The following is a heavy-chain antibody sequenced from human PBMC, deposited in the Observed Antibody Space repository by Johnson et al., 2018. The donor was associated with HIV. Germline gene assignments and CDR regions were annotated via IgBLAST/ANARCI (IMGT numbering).Heavy chain of an antibody. J-gene: IGHJ3*01. CDR2: IKSKTDGGTI. CDR3: ASLSDDAFDF. CDR1: GFTFTNAW. V-gene: IGHV3-15*01. Sequence: EKLVESGVGLVKPGGSLRLSCAASGFTFTNAWMTWVRQAPGKGLEWVGRIKSKTDGGTIDYATPVKGRFTISRDDSKNTLYLQMNSLKAEDTAVYYCASLSDDAFDFWGQGTMVIVSS.